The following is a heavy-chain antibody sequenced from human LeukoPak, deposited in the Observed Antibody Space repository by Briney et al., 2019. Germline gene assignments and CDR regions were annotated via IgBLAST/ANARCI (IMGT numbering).Heavy chain of an antibody. CDR2: INPNSGGT. V-gene: IGHV1-2*04. CDR1: GYTFTGYY. Sequence: GASVKVSCKASGYTFTGYYMHWVRQAPGQGLEWMGWINPNSGGTNYAQKFQGWVTMTRDTSISTAYMELSRLRSDDTAVYYCARARYIVVVVAVDYFDYWGQGTLVTVSS. J-gene: IGHJ4*02. CDR3: ARARYIVVVVAVDYFDY. D-gene: IGHD2-15*01.